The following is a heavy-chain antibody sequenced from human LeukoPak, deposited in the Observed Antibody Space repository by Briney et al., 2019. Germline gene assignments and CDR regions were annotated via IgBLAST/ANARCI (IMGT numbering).Heavy chain of an antibody. CDR2: ISESGSPI. CDR1: GFTFSSYE. CDR3: AKGRGIGELFYMDV. D-gene: IGHD3-10*01. V-gene: IGHV3-48*03. J-gene: IGHJ6*03. Sequence: PGGSLRLSCVASGFTFSSYEMNWVRQAPGKGLEWVSYISESGSPIYNADSVKGRFTISRDNAKNSLYLQMNSLTIEDTALYYCAKGRGIGELFYMDVWGKGTTVTISS.